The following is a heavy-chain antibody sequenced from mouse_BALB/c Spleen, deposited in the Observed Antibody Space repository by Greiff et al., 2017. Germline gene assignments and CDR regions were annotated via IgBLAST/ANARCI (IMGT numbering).Heavy chain of an antibody. D-gene: IGHD1-1*01. CDR3: ARRGDYGSRRYAMDY. CDR2: INSNGGST. J-gene: IGHJ4*01. CDR1: GFTFSSYY. V-gene: IGHV5-6-2*01. Sequence: EVKLVESGGGLVKLGGSLKLSCAASGFTFSSYYMSWVRQTPEKRLELVAAINSNGGSTYYPDTVKGRFTISRDNAKNTLYLQMSSLKSEDTALYYCARRGDYGSRRYAMDYWGQGTSVTVSS.